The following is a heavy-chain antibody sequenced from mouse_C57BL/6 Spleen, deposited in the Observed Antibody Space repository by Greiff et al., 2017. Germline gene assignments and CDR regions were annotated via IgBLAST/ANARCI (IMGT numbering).Heavy chain of an antibody. CDR3: TSPVYYYGSSHTFAY. CDR2: IDPETGGT. V-gene: IGHV1-15*01. J-gene: IGHJ3*01. D-gene: IGHD1-1*01. CDR1: GYTFTDYE. Sequence: VQLQQSGAELVRPGASVTLSCKASGYTFTDYEMHWVKQTPVHGLEWIGAIDPETGGTAYNQKFKGKAILTADKSSSTAYMELRSLTSEDSAVYYCTSPVYYYGSSHTFAYWGQGTLVTVSA.